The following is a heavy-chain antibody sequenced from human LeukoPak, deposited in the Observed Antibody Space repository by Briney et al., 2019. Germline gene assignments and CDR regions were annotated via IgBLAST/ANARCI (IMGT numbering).Heavy chain of an antibody. CDR2: VYYSGTT. V-gene: IGHV4-59*12. CDR3: ARGTLYRGWSYYLDF. Sequence: SETLSLTCTVSDDSITIYYWTWIRQPPGKALEWIGSVYYSGTTSYNPSLKSRVTISVDMSKNHFSLRLRSVTAADTAMYYCARGTLYRGWSYYLDFWGQGSQVTVPS. J-gene: IGHJ4*02. CDR1: DDSITIYY. D-gene: IGHD6-19*01.